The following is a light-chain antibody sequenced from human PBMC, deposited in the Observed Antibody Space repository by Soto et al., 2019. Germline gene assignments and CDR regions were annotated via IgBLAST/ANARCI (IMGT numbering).Light chain of an antibody. J-gene: IGKJ5*01. V-gene: IGKV3-20*01. Sequence: IVLTQSPGTLSLSPGETATLSCRASQIIKTFYFGWYQQKPGQSPRLLIYGVYSRATGTPDRFSGSGSGTDFTLTTSRLEPEDSAVYYCQFYGSSLITFGQGTRLEIK. CDR3: QFYGSSLIT. CDR2: GVY. CDR1: QIIKTFY.